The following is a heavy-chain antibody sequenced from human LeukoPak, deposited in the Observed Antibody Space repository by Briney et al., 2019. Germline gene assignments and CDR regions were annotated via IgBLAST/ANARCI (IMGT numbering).Heavy chain of an antibody. Sequence: GASVKVSCKASGYTFTSYDINWVRQAPGQGLEWMGWINPNSGGTNYAQKFQGRVTMTRDTSISTAYMELSRLRSDDTAVYYCARDLEYYDFWSGFLSWGQGTLVTVSS. CDR3: ARDLEYYDFWSGFLS. CDR1: GYTFTSYD. V-gene: IGHV1-2*02. CDR2: INPNSGGT. D-gene: IGHD3-3*01. J-gene: IGHJ5*02.